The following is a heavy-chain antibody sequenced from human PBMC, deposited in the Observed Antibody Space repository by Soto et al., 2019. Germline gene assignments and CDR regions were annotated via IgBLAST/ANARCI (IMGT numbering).Heavy chain of an antibody. J-gene: IGHJ4*02. V-gene: IGHV4-4*02. D-gene: IGHD1-7*01. Sequence: QVQLQESGPGLVKPSGTLSLTCAVSGCSFTSNNWWTWVRQPPGQGLERIGEIYRTGSTNYNPSLKSRVTISLDKSENQFSLKVTSLTAADTAVYYCASRDPGTSVDYWGQGTLVTVSS. CDR3: ASRDPGTSVDY. CDR2: IYRTGST. CDR1: GCSFTSNNW.